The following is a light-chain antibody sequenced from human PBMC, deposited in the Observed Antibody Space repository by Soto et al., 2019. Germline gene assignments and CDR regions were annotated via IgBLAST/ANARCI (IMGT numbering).Light chain of an antibody. J-gene: IGKJ5*01. CDR1: QGINRF. Sequence: DIQLTQSPSFLSASVGDRVTITCRASQGINRFLAWYQQKPGKAPKLLIYAASTLQSGVPSRFSGSGSGTEFTLTISSLLPEDFATYYGQQLKSNLITFGQGTRLEIK. CDR3: QQLKSNLIT. CDR2: AAS. V-gene: IGKV1-9*01.